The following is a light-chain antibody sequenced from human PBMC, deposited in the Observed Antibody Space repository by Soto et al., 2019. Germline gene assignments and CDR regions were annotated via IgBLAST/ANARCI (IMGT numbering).Light chain of an antibody. Sequence: EIVLTQSPGTLSLSPGERATLSCRASQSVSSSYLVWHQQKPGQAPRLLIYAASRRATGIPERFSGSGSGTDFTLTISRLDPEDFAVYYCQQYGSSPWTFGQGTKVDIK. CDR1: QSVSSSY. J-gene: IGKJ1*01. V-gene: IGKV3-20*01. CDR2: AAS. CDR3: QQYGSSPWT.